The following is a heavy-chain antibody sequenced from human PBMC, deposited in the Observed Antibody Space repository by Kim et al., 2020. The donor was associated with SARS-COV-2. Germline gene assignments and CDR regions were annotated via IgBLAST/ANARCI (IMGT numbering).Heavy chain of an antibody. CDR3: ARDSTSSFYLYFGVDF. CDR2: IHTSGST. Sequence: SETLSLTCTVSGHSVSGGNDYWYWIRQPAGKGLEWVGRIHTSGSTDYNPSVKDRVTISKDTSKNQFFLRLTSVTAADSATYFCARDSTSSFYLYFGVDFWGLGTTVTVSS. J-gene: IGHJ6*02. D-gene: IGHD2-2*01. CDR1: GHSVSGGNDY. V-gene: IGHV4-61*02.